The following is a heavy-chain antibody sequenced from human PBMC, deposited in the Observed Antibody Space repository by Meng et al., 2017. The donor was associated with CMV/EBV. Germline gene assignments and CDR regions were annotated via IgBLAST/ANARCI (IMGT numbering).Heavy chain of an antibody. CDR1: GGSFSGYY. Sequence: QLQLQESGPGLLKPSETLSLTCAVYGGSFSGYYWSWIRQPPGKGLEWIGEINHSGSTNYNPSLKSRVTISVDTSKNQFSLKLSSVTAADTAVYYCASSLTYPDYWGQGTLVTVSS. CDR2: INHSGST. J-gene: IGHJ4*02. D-gene: IGHD2-15*01. CDR3: ASSLTYPDY. V-gene: IGHV4-34*01.